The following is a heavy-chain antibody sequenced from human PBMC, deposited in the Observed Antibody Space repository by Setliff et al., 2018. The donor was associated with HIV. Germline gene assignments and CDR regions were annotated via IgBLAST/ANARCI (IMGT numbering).Heavy chain of an antibody. CDR3: ARELNGAFDI. CDR1: GYTFTSYW. J-gene: IGHJ3*02. Sequence: PGESLKISCKGSGYTFTSYWIGWVRQMPGKGLEWMGIIYPGDSDTRYSPSFQGQVTISADKSINTAFLQWSNLKASDTAMYYCARELNGAFDIWGQGTMVTVSS. CDR2: IYPGDSDT. V-gene: IGHV5-51*01. D-gene: IGHD1-1*01.